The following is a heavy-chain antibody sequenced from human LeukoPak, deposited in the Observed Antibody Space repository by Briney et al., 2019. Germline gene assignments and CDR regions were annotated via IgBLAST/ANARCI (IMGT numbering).Heavy chain of an antibody. Sequence: GRSLRLSCAASGFTFSSYGMHWVRQAPGKGLEWVAVIWYDGSNKYYADSVKGRFTISRDNSKNTLYLQMNSLRVEDTAVYYCARAQLFNNAFDIWGQGTMVTVSS. CDR1: GFTFSSYG. CDR2: IWYDGSNK. V-gene: IGHV3-33*01. D-gene: IGHD3-10*01. CDR3: ARAQLFNNAFDI. J-gene: IGHJ3*02.